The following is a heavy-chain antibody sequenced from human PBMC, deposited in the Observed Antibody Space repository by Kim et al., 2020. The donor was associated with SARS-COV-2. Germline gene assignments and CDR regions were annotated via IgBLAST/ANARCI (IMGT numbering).Heavy chain of an antibody. CDR1: GYTFSAYY. J-gene: IGHJ6*02. CDR3: ASGSPSTGSGFDYYYGMDV. V-gene: IGHV1-2*02. CDR2: INGNTGAT. Sequence: ASVKVSCKASGYTFSAYYMHWVRQAPGQGLEWMGWINGNTGATKYAQKFQGRVTMTRDTSITTGYMELSSLRSGDTAVYYCASGSPSTGSGFDYYYGMDVWGQGTTVNVS. D-gene: IGHD1-26*01.